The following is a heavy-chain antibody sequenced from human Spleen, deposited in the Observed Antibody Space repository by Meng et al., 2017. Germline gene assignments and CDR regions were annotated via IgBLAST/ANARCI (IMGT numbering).Heavy chain of an antibody. CDR2: ISSSSSYI. J-gene: IGHJ4*02. CDR1: GFTFSDYY. V-gene: IGHV3-11*06. D-gene: IGHD3-3*01. Sequence: GESLKISCAASGFTFSDYYMSWIRQAPGKGLEWVSSISSSSSYIYYADSVKGRFTISRDNAKNSLYLQMNSLRAEDTAVYYCARGPYLESDFDYWGQGKLVNVSS. CDR3: ARGPYLESDFDY.